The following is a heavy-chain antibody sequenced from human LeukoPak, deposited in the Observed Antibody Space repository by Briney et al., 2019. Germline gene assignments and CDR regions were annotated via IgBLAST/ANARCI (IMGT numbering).Heavy chain of an antibody. J-gene: IGHJ4*02. CDR1: GVSISSYY. CDR2: IYYSGNT. V-gene: IGHV4-59*01. CDR3: ARATVVTRFDS. Sequence: TSETVSLTCTVSGVSISSYYWSWIRQPPGKGLEWIGYIYYSGNTNYNPSLNSRVTISVDTSKNQFSLRLTSVTAADTAVYYCARATVVTRFDSWGQGTLLTVSS. D-gene: IGHD2-21*02.